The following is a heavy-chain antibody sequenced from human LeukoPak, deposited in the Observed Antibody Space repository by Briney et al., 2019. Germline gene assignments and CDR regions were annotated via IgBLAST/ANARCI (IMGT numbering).Heavy chain of an antibody. CDR1: GYIFTSYW. V-gene: IGHV5-51*01. Sequence: GESLKISCKGSGYIFTSYWIGWVRHMPGKGLEWMGIICPGDSDTRYSPSFQGQVTISADKSISTAYLQWSSLKASDTAMYYCARHNKEECDFWSGYSDYWGQGTLVTVSS. CDR2: ICPGDSDT. D-gene: IGHD3-3*01. J-gene: IGHJ4*02. CDR3: ARHNKEECDFWSGYSDY.